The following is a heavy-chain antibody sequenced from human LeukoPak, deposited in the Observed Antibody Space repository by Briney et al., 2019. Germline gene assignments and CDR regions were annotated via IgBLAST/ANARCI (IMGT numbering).Heavy chain of an antibody. Sequence: GGSLGLSCAASGFTFSSYAMSWVRQAPGKGLEWVSAISGSGGSTYYADSVKGRFTISRNNSKNTLYLQMNSMRAEDTAVYYCAKDLLITFGGVIVIHPLDYWGQGTLVTVSS. J-gene: IGHJ4*02. CDR2: ISGSGGST. D-gene: IGHD3-16*02. CDR3: AKDLLITFGGVIVIHPLDY. V-gene: IGHV3-23*01. CDR1: GFTFSSYA.